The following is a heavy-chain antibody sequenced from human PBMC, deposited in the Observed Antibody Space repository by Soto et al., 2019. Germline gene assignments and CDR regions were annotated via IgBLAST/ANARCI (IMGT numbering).Heavy chain of an antibody. CDR2: ISNDGRST. J-gene: IGHJ4*02. V-gene: IGHV3-74*01. CDR3: ARDTAGLSY. CDR1: GLTFSNFR. D-gene: IGHD2-21*02. Sequence: EVQLVESGGGLVQPGGSLRLSCAASGLTFSNFRMHWVRQAPGKGLVWVALISNDGRSTNHADSVKGRFTISRDNAKSPLYLQLNSLSAEDTAVYYCARDTAGLSYWGQGTLVTVSS.